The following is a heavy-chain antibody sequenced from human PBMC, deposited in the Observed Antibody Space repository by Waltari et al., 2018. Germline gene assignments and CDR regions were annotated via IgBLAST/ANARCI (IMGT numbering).Heavy chain of an antibody. V-gene: IGHV4-39*07. CDR2: IYYSGST. CDR3: ARDPYCSGGSCRTIDY. Sequence: QLQLQESGPGLVKPSETLSLTCTVSGGSISSSSCYWGWIRQPPGKGLEWIGSIYYSGSTYYNPSLKSRVTISVDTSKNQFSLKLSSVTAADTAVYYCARDPYCSGGSCRTIDYWGQGTLVTVSS. CDR1: GGSISSSSCY. J-gene: IGHJ4*02. D-gene: IGHD2-15*01.